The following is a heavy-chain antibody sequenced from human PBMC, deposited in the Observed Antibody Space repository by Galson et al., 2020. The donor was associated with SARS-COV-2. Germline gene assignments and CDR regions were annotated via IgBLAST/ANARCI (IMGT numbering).Heavy chain of an antibody. CDR1: GGSLSRSTYY. CDR2: IYYSGSP. CDR3: ATWDYLNSWYTTY. D-gene: IGHD2-2*02. Sequence: ASETLSLTCTVSGGSLSRSTYYWGWIRQPPGKGLEWIGSIYYSGSPYYNPSLKSRVTISADTSKNQLSLSLTSVTAADTAVYYCATWDYLNSWYTTYWGQGTLVTVSS. J-gene: IGHJ4*02. V-gene: IGHV4-39*01.